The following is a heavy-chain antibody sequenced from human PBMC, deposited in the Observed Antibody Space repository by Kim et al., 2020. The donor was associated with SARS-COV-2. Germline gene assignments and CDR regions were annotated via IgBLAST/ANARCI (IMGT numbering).Heavy chain of an antibody. V-gene: IGHV4-39*07. D-gene: IGHD3-10*01. J-gene: IGHJ4*02. CDR3: ARDWDYYGSGSYLLGFDY. Sequence: KSRVTISVDTSKNQFSLKLSSVTAADTAVYYCARDWDYYGSGSYLLGFDYWGQGTLVTVSS.